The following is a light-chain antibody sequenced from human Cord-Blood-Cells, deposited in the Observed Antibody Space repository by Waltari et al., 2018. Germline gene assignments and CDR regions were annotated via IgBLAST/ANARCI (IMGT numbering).Light chain of an antibody. CDR2: AAS. J-gene: IGKJ2*03. V-gene: IGKV1-39*01. CDR1: QSISSY. Sequence: DIQMTQSPSSLSASVGDRVTITCRASQSISSYLNWYQQKQGKATKLLIYAASSLQSRVPSRFSGSGSGTDFTLTISSLQPEDFATYYCQQSYSTPYSFGQGTKLEIK. CDR3: QQSYSTPYS.